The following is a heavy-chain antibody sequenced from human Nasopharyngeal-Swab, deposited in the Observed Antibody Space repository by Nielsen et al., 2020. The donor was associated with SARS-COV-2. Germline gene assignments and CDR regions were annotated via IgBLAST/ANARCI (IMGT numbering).Heavy chain of an antibody. Sequence: GESLKISCKGSGYSFTSYWIGWVRQMPGKGLEWMGIIHPGDSDTRYSPSFQGQVTISADKSISTAYLQWSSLKASDTAMYYCARHQVGYSYGSYYYYMDVWGKGTTVTVSS. D-gene: IGHD5-18*01. CDR3: ARHQVGYSYGSYYYYMDV. CDR2: IHPGDSDT. CDR1: GYSFTSYW. J-gene: IGHJ6*03. V-gene: IGHV5-51*01.